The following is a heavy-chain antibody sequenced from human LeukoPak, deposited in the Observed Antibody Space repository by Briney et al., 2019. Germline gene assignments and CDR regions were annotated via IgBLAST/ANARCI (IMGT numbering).Heavy chain of an antibody. V-gene: IGHV3-23*01. D-gene: IGHD3-10*01. CDR3: GKLFYSSGMYHFDY. CDR2: ISGSGGGT. Sequence: GGSLRLSCAASGSTFSNAWMSWVRQPPGKGLAWVSTISGSGGGTYYADSVKGRFTISRDNSKNTLYLQMNSLRAEDTAVFYCGKLFYSSGMYHFDYWGQGTLVTVSS. CDR1: GSTFSNAW. J-gene: IGHJ4*02.